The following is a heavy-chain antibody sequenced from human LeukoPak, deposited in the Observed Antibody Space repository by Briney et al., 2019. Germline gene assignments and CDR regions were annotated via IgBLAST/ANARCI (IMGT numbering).Heavy chain of an antibody. CDR2: IIPIFGTA. J-gene: IGHJ6*02. CDR1: GGTFSSYA. CDR3: ARDTGITMVRGVHYYYYGMDV. V-gene: IGHV1-69*13. D-gene: IGHD3-10*01. Sequence: ASVKVSCKASGGTFSSYAISWVRQAPGQGLEWMGGIIPIFGTANYAQKFQGRVTITADESTSTAYMELSSLRSEDTAVYYCARDTGITMVRGVHYYYYGMDVWGQGTTVTVSS.